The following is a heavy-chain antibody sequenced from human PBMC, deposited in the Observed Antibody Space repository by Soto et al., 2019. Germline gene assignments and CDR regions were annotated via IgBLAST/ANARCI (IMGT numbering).Heavy chain of an antibody. D-gene: IGHD3-10*01. CDR3: ARGPGAMVRGVIRNWFDP. CDR2: INHSGST. J-gene: IGHJ5*02. Sequence: SSETLSLTCAVYGGSFSGYYWSWIRQPPGKGLEWIGEINHSGSTNYNPSLKSRVTISVDTSKNQFSLKLSSVTAADTAVYYCARGPGAMVRGVIRNWFDPWGQGTLVTVS. V-gene: IGHV4-34*01. CDR1: GGSFSGYY.